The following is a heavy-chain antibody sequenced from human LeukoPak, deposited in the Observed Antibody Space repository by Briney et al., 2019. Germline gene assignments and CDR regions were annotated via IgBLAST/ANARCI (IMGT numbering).Heavy chain of an antibody. CDR3: ARALYHTFDY. Sequence: ASVRVSCKASGYTFTDYYMHWVRQAPGQGLEWMGWISANNNNTDNVQKLQGRVTMTTDTSTSTAYMELRSLRSDDTAVYYCARALYHTFDYWGQGTLVTVSS. J-gene: IGHJ4*02. V-gene: IGHV1-18*04. CDR1: GYTFTDYY. CDR2: ISANNNNT. D-gene: IGHD2-2*01.